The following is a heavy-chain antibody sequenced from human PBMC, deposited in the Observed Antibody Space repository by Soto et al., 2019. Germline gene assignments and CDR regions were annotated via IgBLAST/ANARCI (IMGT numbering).Heavy chain of an antibody. D-gene: IGHD6-19*01. CDR3: ASQAVAGTHYYYGMDV. CDR1: GYSFTSYW. V-gene: IGHV5-51*01. Sequence: GESLKISCKGSGYSFTSYWIGWVRQMPGKGLEWMGIIYPGDSDTRYSPSFQGQVTISADKSISTAYLQWSSLKASDTAMYYCASQAVAGTHYYYGMDVWGQGTTVTVSS. CDR2: IYPGDSDT. J-gene: IGHJ6*02.